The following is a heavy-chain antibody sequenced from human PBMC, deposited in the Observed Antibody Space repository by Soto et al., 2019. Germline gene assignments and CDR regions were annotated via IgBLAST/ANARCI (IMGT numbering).Heavy chain of an antibody. D-gene: IGHD5-18*01. CDR1: GGSINSGGYC. CDR3: SRGILV. J-gene: IGHJ4*02. V-gene: IGHV4-31*03. Sequence: QVQLQESGPGLVKPSQTLSLTCTVSGGSINSGGYCWSWIRQHPGKGLDWIGCISYGGSTAYNPSLRSRVTISVDPSKNQFSVKLHSVTAADTAVYYCSRGILVWGQGALITVSS. CDR2: ISYGGST.